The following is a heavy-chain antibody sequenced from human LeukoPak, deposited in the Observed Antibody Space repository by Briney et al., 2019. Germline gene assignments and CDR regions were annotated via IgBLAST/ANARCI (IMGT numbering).Heavy chain of an antibody. CDR1: GXXFNXXX. CDR2: XXSDESER. V-gene: IGHV3-30*18. D-gene: IGHD4-17*01. Sequence: LSCAASGXXFNXXXXXWVXXXXXXXXXXVXXXXSDESERYYADSVKRRFXISRDNSKNTLYLQMNTLRAEDTAVYYCVKTGTSDFGXXXWFDPWGQXXXVTXX. CDR3: VKTGTSDFGXXXWFDP. J-gene: IGHJ5*02.